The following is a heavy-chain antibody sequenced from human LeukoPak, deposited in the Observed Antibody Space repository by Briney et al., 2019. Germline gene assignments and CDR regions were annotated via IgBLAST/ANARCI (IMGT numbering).Heavy chain of an antibody. V-gene: IGHV4-61*01. CDR1: GYSISSGYY. CDR2: IHYSGST. D-gene: IGHD5-18*01. J-gene: IGHJ4*02. CDR3: ARSTAVVTFDY. Sequence: SETLSLTCTVSGYSISSGYYWGWIRQPPGKGLEWIGYIHYSGSTNYSPSLKSRITISVDMSKSQFSLKLSSVTAADTAVYYCARSTAVVTFDYWGQGTLVTVSS.